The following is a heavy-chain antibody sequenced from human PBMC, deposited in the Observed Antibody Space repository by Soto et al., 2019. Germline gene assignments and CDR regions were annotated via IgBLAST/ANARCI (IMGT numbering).Heavy chain of an antibody. Sequence: CKGSGYSFTSYWISWVRQMPGKGLEWMGRIDPSDSYTNYSPSFQGHVTISADKSISTAYLQWSSLKASDTAMYYCASTRSDYYYYGMDVWGQGTTVTVSS. CDR3: ASTRSDYYYYGMDV. J-gene: IGHJ6*02. V-gene: IGHV5-10-1*01. D-gene: IGHD3-3*01. CDR1: GYSFTSYW. CDR2: IDPSDSYT.